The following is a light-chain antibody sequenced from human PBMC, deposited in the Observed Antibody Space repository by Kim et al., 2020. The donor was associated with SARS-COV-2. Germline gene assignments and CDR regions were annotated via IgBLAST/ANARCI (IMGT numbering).Light chain of an antibody. CDR2: AAS. V-gene: IGKV1-27*01. Sequence: DIQMTQSPSSLSASVGDRVTITCRASQGISNYLAWYQQKPGKVPKLLISAASTLQRGVPSRFSGSGSGTDFTLTISSLQPEDVATYFCQKCNSAPVTFGPGTQLDIK. J-gene: IGKJ5*01. CDR1: QGISNY. CDR3: QKCNSAPVT.